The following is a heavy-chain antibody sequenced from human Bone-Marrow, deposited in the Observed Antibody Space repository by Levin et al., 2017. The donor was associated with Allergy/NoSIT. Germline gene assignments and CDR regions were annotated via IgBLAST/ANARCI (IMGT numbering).Heavy chain of an antibody. J-gene: IGHJ6*02. CDR3: ARDHRRGANYYYGMDV. D-gene: IGHD3-10*01. CDR2: IGTAGDT. Sequence: GGSLRLSCAASGFTFSSYDMHWVRQATGKGLEWVSAIGTAGDTYYPGSVKGRFTISRENAKNSLYLQMNSLRAGDTAVYYCARDHRRGANYYYGMDVWGQGTTVTVSS. V-gene: IGHV3-13*04. CDR1: GFTFSSYD.